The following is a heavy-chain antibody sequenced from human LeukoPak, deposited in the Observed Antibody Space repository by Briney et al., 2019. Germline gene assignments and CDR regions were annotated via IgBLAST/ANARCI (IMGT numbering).Heavy chain of an antibody. CDR3: AKDSDYGGNWNYFDY. CDR1: GFTFSSYA. J-gene: IGHJ4*02. Sequence: PGGSLRLSCAASGFTFSSYAMSWVRQAPGKGLEWVSAISGSGGSTYYADSVKGRFTISRDNSKNTLYLQMNSLRAEDTAVYYCAKDSDYGGNWNYFDYWGQGTLVTVSS. V-gene: IGHV3-23*01. D-gene: IGHD4-23*01. CDR2: ISGSGGST.